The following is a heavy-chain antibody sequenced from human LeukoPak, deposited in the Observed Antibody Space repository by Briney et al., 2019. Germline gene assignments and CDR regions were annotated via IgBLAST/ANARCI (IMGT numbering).Heavy chain of an antibody. J-gene: IGHJ4*02. V-gene: IGHV4-34*01. CDR1: GGSFSGYY. CDR2: INHSGST. Sequence: SETLSLTCAVYGGSFSGYYWSWIRQPPGKGLEWIGEINHSGSTNYNPSLKSRVTISVDTSKNQFSLKLNSVTAADTAMYYCAKSGGYGLIDYWGQGPLVTVSS. D-gene: IGHD1-26*01. CDR3: AKSGGYGLIDY.